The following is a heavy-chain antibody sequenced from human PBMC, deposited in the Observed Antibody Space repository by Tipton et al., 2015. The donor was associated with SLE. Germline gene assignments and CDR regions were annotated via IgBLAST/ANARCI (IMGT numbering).Heavy chain of an antibody. CDR1: GGSISSYY. J-gene: IGHJ3*02. CDR3: ARETLGGGDAFDI. V-gene: IGHV4-34*01. CDR2: ISHSGST. Sequence: TLSLTCTVSGGSISSYYWSRIRQPPGKGLEWIGEISHSGSTNYSPSLKSRVIISIDTSKNQFSLKLSSVTAADTAVYYCARETLGGGDAFDIWGQGTMVTASS. D-gene: IGHD3-16*01.